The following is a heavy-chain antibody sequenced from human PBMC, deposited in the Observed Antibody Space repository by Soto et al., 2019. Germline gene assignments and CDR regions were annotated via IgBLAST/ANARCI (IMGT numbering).Heavy chain of an antibody. D-gene: IGHD6-6*01. CDR3: ARVGSSSSPYYYGMDV. V-gene: IGHV1-3*01. CDR2: INAGNGDT. Sequence: ASVKVSCKASGYTFTSYVTHWVRQAPGQRLEWMGWINAGNGDTKFSQKFQGRVTIIRDTSASTAYMELSSLRSEDTAVYYCARVGSSSSPYYYGMDVWGQGTTVTVSS. CDR1: GYTFTSYV. J-gene: IGHJ6*02.